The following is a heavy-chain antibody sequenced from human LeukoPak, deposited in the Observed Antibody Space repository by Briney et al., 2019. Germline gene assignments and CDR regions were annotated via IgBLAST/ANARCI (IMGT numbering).Heavy chain of an antibody. J-gene: IGHJ4*02. Sequence: GGSLRLSCAACGFTFNAYAIHWVRQAPGKGLEWVSLVKGDGVTTDYANSVKGRFTVSRDNSKNSLYLQMSNLRAEDTALYYCVRDTGSGWDFDYWGQGTLVTVSS. CDR2: VKGDGVTT. V-gene: IGHV3-43*02. CDR3: VRDTGSGWDFDY. D-gene: IGHD6-19*01. CDR1: GFTFNAYA.